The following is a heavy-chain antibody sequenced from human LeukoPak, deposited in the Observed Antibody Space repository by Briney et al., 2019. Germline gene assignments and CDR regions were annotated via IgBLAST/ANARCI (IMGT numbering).Heavy chain of an antibody. D-gene: IGHD1-26*01. CDR2: ISSSSGYI. CDR3: ARDRSGSYPNWFDP. Sequence: GGSLRLSCAASGFTFSSYSMNWVRQAPGKGLEWVSSISSSSGYIYYADSVKGRFTISRDNAKNSLYLQMNSLRAEDTAVYYCARDRSGSYPNWFDPWGQGTLVTVSS. CDR1: GFTFSSYS. V-gene: IGHV3-21*01. J-gene: IGHJ5*02.